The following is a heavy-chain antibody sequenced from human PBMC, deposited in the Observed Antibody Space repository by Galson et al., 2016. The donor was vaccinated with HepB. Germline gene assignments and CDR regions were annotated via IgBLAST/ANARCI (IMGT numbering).Heavy chain of an antibody. J-gene: IGHJ5*02. Sequence: SVKVSCTASGYTFTTSGIRWVRQAPGQGLEWMGWISADNGNTYYAQNLQGRITITTDTSTSTAYMELKSLRSDDTAVYYCARCRAVPAGILWFDPWGQGTLVTVSS. CDR2: ISADNGNT. CDR3: ARCRAVPAGILWFDP. V-gene: IGHV1-18*01. CDR1: GYTFTTSG. D-gene: IGHD2-2*01.